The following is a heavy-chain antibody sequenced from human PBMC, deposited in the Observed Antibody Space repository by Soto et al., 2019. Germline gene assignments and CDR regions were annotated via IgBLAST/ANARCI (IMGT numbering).Heavy chain of an antibody. D-gene: IGHD6-19*01. Sequence: GYSFTSYWIGWVRQMPGKGLEWMGFIYPGDSDTRYSPSFQGQVTISADKSISTAYLQWSSLKASDTAMYYCARRDSAWLGDFWGQGTLVTVSS. J-gene: IGHJ4*03. CDR3: ARRDSAWLGDF. CDR2: IYPGDSDT. V-gene: IGHV5-51*01. CDR1: GYSFTSYW.